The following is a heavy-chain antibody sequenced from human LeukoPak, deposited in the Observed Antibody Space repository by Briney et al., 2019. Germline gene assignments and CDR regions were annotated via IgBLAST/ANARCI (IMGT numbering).Heavy chain of an antibody. Sequence: PGGSLRLSCAASEFTFSLHAMNWVRQAPGKGLEWVSYINDVSSDIHYADSVKGRFTISRDNAKNSLYLQMNSLRADDTGVYYCARDKSNKGHDCWGQGTLVTVSS. CDR2: INDVSSDI. V-gene: IGHV3-21*05. CDR1: EFTFSLHA. CDR3: ARDKSNKGHDC. J-gene: IGHJ4*02.